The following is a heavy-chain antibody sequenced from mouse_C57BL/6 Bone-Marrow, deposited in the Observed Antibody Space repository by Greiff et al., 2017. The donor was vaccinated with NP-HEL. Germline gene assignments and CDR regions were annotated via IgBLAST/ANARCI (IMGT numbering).Heavy chain of an antibody. D-gene: IGHD2-4*01. CDR3: AREGAYYDYPYWYFDV. CDR2: INPSSGYT. CDR1: GYTFTSYT. Sequence: VQLQQSGAELARPGASVKMSCKASGYTFTSYTMHWVNQRPGQGLEWIGYINPSSGYTKYNQKFKDKATLTADKSSSTAYMQLSSLTSEDSAVYYCAREGAYYDYPYWYFDVWGTGTTVTVSS. J-gene: IGHJ1*03. V-gene: IGHV1-4*01.